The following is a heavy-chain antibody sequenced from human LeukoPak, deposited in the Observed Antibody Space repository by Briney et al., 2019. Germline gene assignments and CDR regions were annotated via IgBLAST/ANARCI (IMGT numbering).Heavy chain of an antibody. CDR1: GFSFNDAA. Sequence: GGSLRLSCAASGFSFNDAAMTWVRQAPGKGLEWVSLISSSGANTYYADSVKGRFTISRDNSKNTLFLQMNSLRAEDTAMYYCVKDIQVTYWGQGTLVTVSS. J-gene: IGHJ4*02. V-gene: IGHV3-23*01. D-gene: IGHD4-23*01. CDR2: ISSSGANT. CDR3: VKDIQVTY.